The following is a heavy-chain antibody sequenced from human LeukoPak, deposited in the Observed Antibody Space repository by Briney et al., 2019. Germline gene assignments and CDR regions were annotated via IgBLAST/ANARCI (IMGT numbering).Heavy chain of an antibody. D-gene: IGHD3-22*01. J-gene: IGHJ5*02. CDR3: AKTGRGAYYPNWFDP. V-gene: IGHV4-31*03. CDR2: IYYSGSS. CDR1: GGSINNGGYY. Sequence: SETLSLTCTVSGGSINNGGYYWSWIRQHPGKGLEWIGYIYYSGSSYYNPSLRSRVTISVDTSKNHFSLKLSSVTAADTAVYYCAKTGRGAYYPNWFDPWGQGTLVTVSS.